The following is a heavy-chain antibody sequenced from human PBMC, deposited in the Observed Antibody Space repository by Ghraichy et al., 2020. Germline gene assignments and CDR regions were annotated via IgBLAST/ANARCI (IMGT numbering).Heavy chain of an antibody. CDR2: IYYSGST. Sequence: SETLSLTCTVSGGSISSYYWSWIRQPPGKGLEWIGYIYYSGSTNYNPSLKSRVTISVDTSKNQFSLKLSSVTAADTAVYYCAGGYYGSGSWALDYWGQGTLVTVSS. V-gene: IGHV4-59*01. CDR3: AGGYYGSGSWALDY. J-gene: IGHJ4*02. CDR1: GGSISSYY. D-gene: IGHD3-10*01.